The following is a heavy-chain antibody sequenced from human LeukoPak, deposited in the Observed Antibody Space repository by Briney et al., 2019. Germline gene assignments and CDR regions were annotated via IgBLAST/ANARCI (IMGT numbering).Heavy chain of an antibody. CDR1: GFTFSRYG. D-gene: IGHD3-22*01. CDR2: IRYDGSNK. V-gene: IGHV3-30*02. Sequence: PGGSLSLSCAASGFTFSRYGMHWVRQAPGKGLEWMAFIRYDGSNKWYADSVKGRFTISRDNSKNTLYLQMNSLRAEDTAVYYCAKDFYGTSGYYYWFYFEHWGQGALVTVSS. CDR3: AKDFYGTSGYYYWFYFEH. J-gene: IGHJ4*02.